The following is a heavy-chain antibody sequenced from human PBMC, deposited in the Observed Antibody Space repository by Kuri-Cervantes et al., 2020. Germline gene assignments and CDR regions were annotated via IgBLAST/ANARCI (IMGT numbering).Heavy chain of an antibody. CDR2: ISSSSSYI. Sequence: GGSLRLSCAASGFTFSSYWMHWVRQAPGKGLVWVSSISSSSSYIYYADSVKGRFTISRDNAKNSLYLQMNSLRAEDTAVYYCAREPISYYYYYGMDVRGQGTTVTVSS. V-gene: IGHV3-21*04. J-gene: IGHJ6*02. CDR1: GFTFSSYW. CDR3: AREPISYYYYYGMDV.